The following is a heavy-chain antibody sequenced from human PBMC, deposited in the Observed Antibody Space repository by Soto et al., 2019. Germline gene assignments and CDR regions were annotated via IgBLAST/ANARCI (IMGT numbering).Heavy chain of an antibody. V-gene: IGHV1-2*02. J-gene: IGHJ5*02. CDR1: GYTFTGYY. CDR2: IIPNSGNT. CDR3: AAEYYYDSSGYPRGVDP. Sequence: ASVKVSCKASGYTFTGYYMHWVRQAPGQGLEWIGWIIPNSGNTNYAQKFQERVTITRDMSTSTAYMELSSLRSEDTAVYYCAAEYYYDSSGYPRGVDPWGQGTLVTVSS. D-gene: IGHD3-22*01.